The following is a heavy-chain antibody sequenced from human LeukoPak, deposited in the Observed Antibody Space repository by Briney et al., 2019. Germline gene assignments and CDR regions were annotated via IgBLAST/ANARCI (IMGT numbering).Heavy chain of an antibody. Sequence: GGSLRLSCAASGFTFSNYWMHWVRQAPGEALMWVSRIKSGGSSTTYADSVKGRFTISRDNAKNTLYLQMNSLRAEDTAVYYCSRDSLSSCGGDCYSGLDVWGQGTTVTVSS. CDR1: GFTFSNYW. J-gene: IGHJ6*02. CDR3: SRDSLSSCGGDCYSGLDV. D-gene: IGHD2-21*02. V-gene: IGHV3-74*01. CDR2: IKSGGSST.